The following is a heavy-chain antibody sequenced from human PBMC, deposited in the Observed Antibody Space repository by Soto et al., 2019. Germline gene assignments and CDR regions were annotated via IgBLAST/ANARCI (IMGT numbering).Heavy chain of an antibody. J-gene: IGHJ4*02. CDR2: ISSRSSTV. CDR3: ARVSYTASAWYWPIDY. Sequence: PGGSLRLSCEASGFTFSSYEMDWVRQAPGKGLEWISYISSRSSTVYYADSVKGRFSISRDNAKNSLYLQMYSLRAEDTAVYYCARVSYTASAWYWPIDYWGQGTLVTVSS. D-gene: IGHD6-19*01. V-gene: IGHV3-48*03. CDR1: GFTFSSYE.